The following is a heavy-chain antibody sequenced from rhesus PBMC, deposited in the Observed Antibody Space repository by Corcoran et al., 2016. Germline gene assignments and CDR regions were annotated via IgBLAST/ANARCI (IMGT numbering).Heavy chain of an antibody. CDR1: GGSIRGCFL. CDR3: ARDRGSGWFDY. J-gene: IGHJ4*01. CDR2: IGGSRGSN. V-gene: IGHV4-127*01. Sequence: QVPLPESGPGVVKASETLSLPSAVSGGSIRGCFLWRLVRQPPGQGREWIGDIGGSRGSNKTNHSRKRRGTSAKDTSKNQLSLKLSAGTAADTAVYYCARDRGSGWFDYWGQGVLVTVAS. D-gene: IGHD6-31*01.